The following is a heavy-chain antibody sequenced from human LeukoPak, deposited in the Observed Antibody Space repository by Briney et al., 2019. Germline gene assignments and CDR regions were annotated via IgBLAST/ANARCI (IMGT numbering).Heavy chain of an antibody. D-gene: IGHD2-15*01. CDR1: GGSISSSNW. Sequence: SETLSLTCAVSGGSISSSNWWSWVRQPPGKGLEWIGEIYHSGSTYYNPSLKSRVTISVDRSKNQFSLKLSSVTAADTAVYYCARRYCSGGSCYSEYYFDNWGQGTLVTVSS. J-gene: IGHJ4*02. CDR2: IYHSGST. CDR3: ARRYCSGGSCYSEYYFDN. V-gene: IGHV4-4*02.